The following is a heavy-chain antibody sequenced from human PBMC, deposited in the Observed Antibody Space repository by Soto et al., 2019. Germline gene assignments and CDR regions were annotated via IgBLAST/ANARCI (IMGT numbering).Heavy chain of an antibody. CDR2: ISYDGSNK. J-gene: IGHJ4*02. Sequence: QVQLVESGGGVVQPGRSLRLSCAASGFTFSSYGMHWVRQAPGKGLEWVAVISYDGSNKYYADSVKGRFTISRDNSKNTLYLQMNGLRAEDTAVYYCALQQGVGATGAIAYWGQGTLVTVSS. CDR1: GFTFSSYG. V-gene: IGHV3-30*03. D-gene: IGHD1-26*01. CDR3: ALQQGVGATGAIAY.